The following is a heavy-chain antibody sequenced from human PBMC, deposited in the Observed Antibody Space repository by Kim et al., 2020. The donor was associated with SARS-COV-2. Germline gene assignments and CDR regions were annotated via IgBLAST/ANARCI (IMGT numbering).Heavy chain of an antibody. V-gene: IGHV4-34*01. CDR2: INHSGST. Sequence: SETLSLTCAVYGGSFSGYYWSWIRQPPGKGLEWIGEINHSGSTNYNPSLKSRVTISVDTSKNQFSLKLSSVTAADTAVYYCAEVVRGVDYYYGMYVCGQG. CDR3: AEVVRGVDYYYGMYV. J-gene: IGHJ6*02. D-gene: IGHD3-10*01. CDR1: GGSFSGYY.